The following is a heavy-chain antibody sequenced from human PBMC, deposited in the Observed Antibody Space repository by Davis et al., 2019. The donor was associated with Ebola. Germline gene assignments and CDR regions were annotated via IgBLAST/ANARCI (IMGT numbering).Heavy chain of an antibody. Sequence: PGGPLRLSCAASGFTFSSYGMHWVRQAPGKGLEWVAFIRYDGSNKYYADSVKGRFTISRDNSKNTLYLQMNSLRAEDTAVYYCAKDRQQWLDTIDYWGQGTLVTVSS. D-gene: IGHD6-19*01. CDR1: GFTFSSYG. CDR3: AKDRQQWLDTIDY. V-gene: IGHV3-30*02. J-gene: IGHJ4*02. CDR2: IRYDGSNK.